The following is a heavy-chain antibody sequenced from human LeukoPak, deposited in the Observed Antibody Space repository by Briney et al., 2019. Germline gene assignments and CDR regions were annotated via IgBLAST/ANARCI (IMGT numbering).Heavy chain of an antibody. CDR1: GIALSNYG. CDR2: ITGSGGST. Sequence: GGSLRLSCAVSGIALSNYGMSWVRQAPGKGLEWVAGITGSGGSTNYADSVKGRFTISRDNPKNTLYLQMNSLRAEDTAVYYCARDFGEGEIWGQGTMVTVSS. V-gene: IGHV3-23*01. CDR3: ARDFGEGEI. J-gene: IGHJ3*02. D-gene: IGHD3-16*01.